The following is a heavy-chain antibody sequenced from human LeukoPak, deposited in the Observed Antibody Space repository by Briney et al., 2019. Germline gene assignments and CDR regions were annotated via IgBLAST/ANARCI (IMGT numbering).Heavy chain of an antibody. Sequence: SETLSLTCTVSGGSISSYYWSWIRQPPGKGLEWIGYIYYSGSTYYNPSLKSRVTISVDTSKNQFSLKLSSVTAADTAVYYCARDSGDRALYYYGMDVWGQGTTVTVSS. CDR3: ARDSGDRALYYYGMDV. CDR1: GGSISSYY. CDR2: IYYSGST. V-gene: IGHV4-59*12. D-gene: IGHD2-21*01. J-gene: IGHJ6*02.